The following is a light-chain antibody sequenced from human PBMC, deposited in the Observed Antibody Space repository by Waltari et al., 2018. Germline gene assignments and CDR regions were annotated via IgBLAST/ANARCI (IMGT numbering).Light chain of an antibody. V-gene: IGKV3-15*01. CDR2: GAS. Sequence: ETVMTQSPATLSVSPGETANLSCRASQTISSNLAWYQQKPGQAPRLLIHGASTRSIGIPDRVSGSGSVTQFTLTISSLQSEDFAVYYCQQYNNWPPWTFGQGTKVEIK. CDR1: QTISSN. CDR3: QQYNNWPPWT. J-gene: IGKJ1*01.